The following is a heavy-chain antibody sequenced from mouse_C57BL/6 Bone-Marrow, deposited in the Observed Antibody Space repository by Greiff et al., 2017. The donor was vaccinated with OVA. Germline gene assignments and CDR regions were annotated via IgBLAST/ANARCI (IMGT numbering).Heavy chain of an antibody. V-gene: IGHV1-81*01. CDR3: TLGYYGSSYGFAY. J-gene: IGHJ3*01. D-gene: IGHD1-1*01. CDR2: IYPRSGNT. Sequence: QVQLQQSGPELVKPGASVKLSCKASGYTFTSYGISWVKQRTGQGLEWIGEIYPRSGNTYYNEKFKGKATLTADKSSSTAYMELRSLTSEDSALYYCTLGYYGSSYGFAYWGLGTRVTVSA. CDR1: GYTFTSYG.